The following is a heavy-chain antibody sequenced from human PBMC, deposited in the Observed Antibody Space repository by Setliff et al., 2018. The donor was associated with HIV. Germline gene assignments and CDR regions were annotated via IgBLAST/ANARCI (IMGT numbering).Heavy chain of an antibody. CDR1: GFTFSSFE. D-gene: IGHD6-6*01. CDR3: ASGYSSSSPRRDY. V-gene: IGHV3-48*03. CDR2: ISSGGDSI. J-gene: IGHJ4*02. Sequence: GGSLRLSCAASGFTFSSFEMNWVRQAPGKGLEWLSYISSGGDSIYYADSVKGRFTISRDNAKNTLNLQMNSLRAEDTAVYYCASGYSSSSPRRDYWGQGTLVTVSS.